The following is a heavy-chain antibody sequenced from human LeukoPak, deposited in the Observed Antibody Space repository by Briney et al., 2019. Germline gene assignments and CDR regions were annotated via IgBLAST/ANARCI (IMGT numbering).Heavy chain of an antibody. CDR3: ATAGVGLRFLEWLPNPSY. CDR2: INPNSGGT. J-gene: IGHJ4*02. Sequence: ASVKVSCKASGYTFTGYYMHWVRQAPGQGLEWMGRINPNSGGTNYAQKFQGRVTMTRDTSISTAYMELSRLRSDDTAVYYCATAGVGLRFLEWLPNPSYWGQGTLVTVSS. D-gene: IGHD3-3*01. CDR1: GYTFTGYY. V-gene: IGHV1-2*06.